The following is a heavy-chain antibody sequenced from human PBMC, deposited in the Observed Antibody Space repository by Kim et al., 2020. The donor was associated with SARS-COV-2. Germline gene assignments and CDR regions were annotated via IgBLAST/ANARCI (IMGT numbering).Heavy chain of an antibody. D-gene: IGHD3-10*01. CDR3: AREQRITMVRGVRGWFDP. Sequence: KSRVTISVDTSKNQFSLKLSSVTAADTAVYYCAREQRITMVRGVRGWFDPWGQGTLVTVSS. J-gene: IGHJ5*02. V-gene: IGHV4-34*01.